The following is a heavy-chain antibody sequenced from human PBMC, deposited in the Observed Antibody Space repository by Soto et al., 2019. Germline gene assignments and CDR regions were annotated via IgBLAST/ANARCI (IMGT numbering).Heavy chain of an antibody. CDR2: IIPIFGTA. V-gene: IGHV1-69*13. J-gene: IGHJ6*02. D-gene: IGHD6-13*01. CDR1: GGTFSSYA. CDR3: ARDLEGSSSWYRVSDYYYGMDV. Sequence: GASVKVSCKASGGTFSSYAISWVRQAPGQGLEWMGGIIPIFGTANYAQKFQGRVTITADESTSTAYMELSSLRSEDTAVYYCARDLEGSSSWYRVSDYYYGMDVWGQGTTVTVSS.